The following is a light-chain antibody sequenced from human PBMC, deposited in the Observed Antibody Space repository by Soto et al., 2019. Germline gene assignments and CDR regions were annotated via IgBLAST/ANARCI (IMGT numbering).Light chain of an antibody. CDR2: WAS. CDR1: QIFLYSSNNKNY. CDR3: QQYYSTPT. Sequence: DIVMPPSPDSLAVSLGERATINCKSSQIFLYSSNNKNYLAWYQQKPGQPPKLLIYWASTRESGVPDRFSGSGSGTDFTLTISSLQAEDVAVYYCQQYYSTPTFGQGTKV. V-gene: IGKV4-1*01. J-gene: IGKJ1*01.